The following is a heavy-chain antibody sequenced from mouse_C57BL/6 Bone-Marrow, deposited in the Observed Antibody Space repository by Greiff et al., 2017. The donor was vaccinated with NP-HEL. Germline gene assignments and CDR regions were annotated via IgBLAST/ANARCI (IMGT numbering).Heavy chain of an antibody. V-gene: IGHV1-64*01. J-gene: IGHJ3*01. Sequence: QVQLQQPGAELVKPGASVKLSCKASGYTFTSYWMHWVKPRPGQGLEWIGMIHPNSGSTNYNEKFKSKATLTVDKSSSTAYMQLSSLTSEDSAVYYCARSDYGSSYLPFAYWGQGTLVTVSA. CDR2: IHPNSGST. CDR3: ARSDYGSSYLPFAY. D-gene: IGHD1-1*01. CDR1: GYTFTSYW.